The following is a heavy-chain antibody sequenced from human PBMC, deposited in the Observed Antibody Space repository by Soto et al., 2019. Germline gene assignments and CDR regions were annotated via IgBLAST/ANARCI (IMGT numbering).Heavy chain of an antibody. CDR2: IIPILGIA. CDR1: GGTFSSYT. D-gene: IGHD2-2*01. V-gene: IGHV1-69*02. J-gene: IGHJ4*02. CDR3: ARDIPSLVVPAATHTLKY. Sequence: QVQLVQSGAEVKKPGSSVKVSCKASGGTFSSYTISWVRQAPGQGLEWMGRIIPILGIANYAQKFQGRVTITADKSTSTAYMELSSLRSEDTAVYYCARDIPSLVVPAATHTLKYWGQGTLVTVSS.